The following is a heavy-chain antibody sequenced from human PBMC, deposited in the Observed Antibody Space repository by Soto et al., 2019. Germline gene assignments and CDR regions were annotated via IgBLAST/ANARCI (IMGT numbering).Heavy chain of an antibody. Sequence: PGGSLRLSCAASGFTFSSYAMHWVRQTPGKGLEWVAVISYDGSDKYYADSVKGRFTISRDNSKNTLYLQMNSLRAEDTSVYYCARKYSMKVVAPGYWGQGPLVTVSS. CDR2: ISYDGSDK. CDR1: GFTFSSYA. J-gene: IGHJ4*02. D-gene: IGHD3-22*01. V-gene: IGHV3-30-3*01. CDR3: ARKYSMKVVAPGY.